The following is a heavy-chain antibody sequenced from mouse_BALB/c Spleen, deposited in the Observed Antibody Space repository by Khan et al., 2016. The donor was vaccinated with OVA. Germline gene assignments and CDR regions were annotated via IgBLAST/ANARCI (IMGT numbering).Heavy chain of an antibody. J-gene: IGHJ3*01. CDR1: GYTFTSYV. D-gene: IGHD2-13*01. CDR2: IYLFNGDT. V-gene: IGHV1S136*01. CDR3: APVGSDYVSFAY. Sequence: VQLKQSGPELVKPGASVKMSCKASGYTFTSYVMHWVKQKPGQGLEWIGYIYLFNGDTLYNEKFKDKATLTSDKSSSTAYMELSSLTSEDSAVYFCAPVGSDYVSFAYWGQGTLVTVSA.